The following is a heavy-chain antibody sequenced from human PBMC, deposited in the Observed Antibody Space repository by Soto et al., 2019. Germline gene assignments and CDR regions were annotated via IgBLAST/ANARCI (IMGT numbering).Heavy chain of an antibody. Sequence: EVQLVETGGGLIQPGGSLRLSCAASGFTVSSNYMSWVRQAPGKGLEWVSTITETGGDTYYTDSVKGRFTISRDNSRNTLYLQMSSLRVEDTALYYCTKASSDRHHMDVWGQGTTVTVSS. J-gene: IGHJ6*02. CDR1: GFTVSSNY. V-gene: IGHV3-53*02. CDR3: TKASSDRHHMDV. CDR2: ITETGGDT.